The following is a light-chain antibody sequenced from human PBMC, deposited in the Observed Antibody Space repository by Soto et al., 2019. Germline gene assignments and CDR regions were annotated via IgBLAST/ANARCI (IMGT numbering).Light chain of an antibody. J-gene: IGKJ4*01. CDR3: QQYNNWPLT. CDR1: QSVSTK. Sequence: ETVMTQSPVTLSVSPGERATLSCRASQSVSTKVAWYQQRPGQAPRLLISDASIRATGIPARFSGSGSGTAFTLTISSLQSEDLAVYYCQQYNNWPLTFGGGTKVEIK. V-gene: IGKV3-15*01. CDR2: DAS.